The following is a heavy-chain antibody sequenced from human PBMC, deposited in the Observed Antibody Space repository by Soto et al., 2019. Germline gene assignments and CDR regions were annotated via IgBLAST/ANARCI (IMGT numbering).Heavy chain of an antibody. CDR3: ANLAATIQSSYCTNGVCYTGL. CDR2: ISYDGSNK. J-gene: IGHJ4*02. Sequence: PGGSLRLSCAASGFTFSSYGMHWVRQAPGKGLEWVAVISYDGSNKYYADSVKGRFTISRDNSKNTLYLQMNSLRAEDTAVYYCANLAATIQSSYCTNGVCYTGLWGQGTLVTVSS. V-gene: IGHV3-30*18. CDR1: GFTFSSYG. D-gene: IGHD2-8*01.